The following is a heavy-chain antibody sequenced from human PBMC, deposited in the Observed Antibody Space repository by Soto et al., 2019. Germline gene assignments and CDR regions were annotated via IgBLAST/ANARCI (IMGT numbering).Heavy chain of an antibody. CDR2: IDPSDSYT. D-gene: IGHD3-3*01. V-gene: IGHV5-10-1*01. J-gene: IGHJ6*02. CDR1: GYSFTSYW. Sequence: GESLKISCKGSGYSFTSYWISWVRQMPGKGLERMGRIDPSDSYTNYSPSFQGHVTISADRSISTAYLQWSSLKASDTAMYYCARLNYDFWSGSSYYYYGMDVWGQGTTVTVSS. CDR3: ARLNYDFWSGSSYYYYGMDV.